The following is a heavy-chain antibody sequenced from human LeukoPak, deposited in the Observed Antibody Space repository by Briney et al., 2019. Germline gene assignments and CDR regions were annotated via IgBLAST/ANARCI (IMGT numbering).Heavy chain of an antibody. Sequence: GASLQISCKGSGYRFTSYWIGWVRQMPGKGLEWMGIIYPGDSDTRYSPSFQGQVTISADKSISTAFLQWSSLRASDTAMYYCARRARDGYNAFFDYWGQGTLVTVSS. CDR3: ARRARDGYNAFFDY. V-gene: IGHV5-51*01. CDR1: GYRFTSYW. J-gene: IGHJ4*02. D-gene: IGHD5-24*01. CDR2: IYPGDSDT.